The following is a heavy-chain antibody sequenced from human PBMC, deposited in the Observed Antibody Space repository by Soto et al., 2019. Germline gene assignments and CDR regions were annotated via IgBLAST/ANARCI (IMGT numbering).Heavy chain of an antibody. D-gene: IGHD3-10*01. CDR3: ARRWGEGRVDY. CDR1: GGSISSSNW. J-gene: IGHJ4*02. CDR2: IYHSGNT. V-gene: IGHV4-4*02. Sequence: QVQLQESGPGLVKPSGTLSLTCAVSGGSISSSNWWSWVRQPPGKGLEWIGEIYHSGNTNYNPSLKSRVTMAVDKSRNQFSLKLGSVTAADTAVYYCARRWGEGRVDYWGQGTLVTVSS.